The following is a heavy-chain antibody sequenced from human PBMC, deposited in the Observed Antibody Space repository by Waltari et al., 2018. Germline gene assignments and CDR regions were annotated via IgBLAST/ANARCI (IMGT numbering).Heavy chain of an antibody. J-gene: IGHJ4*02. CDR1: GFTFGDYD. V-gene: IGHV3-49*04. CDR3: TRSRWYSSSLWYFDY. Sequence: EVQLVESGGGLVQPGRSLRLSGTVSGFTFGDYDMSWVRQAPGKGLEWVSFIRNKAYGGTTEYAASVKGRFTISRDDSKSIAYLQMNSLKTEDTAVYYCTRSRWYSSSLWYFDYWGQGTLVTVSS. D-gene: IGHD6-13*01. CDR2: IRNKAYGGTT.